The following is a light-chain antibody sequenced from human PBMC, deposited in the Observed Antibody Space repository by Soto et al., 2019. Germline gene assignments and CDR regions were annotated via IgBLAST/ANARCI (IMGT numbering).Light chain of an antibody. CDR3: QTWSTDIRV. V-gene: IGLV4-69*01. CDR1: SGHNSYA. Sequence: QSVLTQSPSASASLGASVKLTCTLSSGHNSYAIAWHQQQPENGPRYLMKVNSDSSHSKGDGIPDRFSGSGSGAERYLTISSLQSEDEADYYCQTWSTDIRVFGGGTKVTVL. CDR2: VNSDSSH. J-gene: IGLJ3*02.